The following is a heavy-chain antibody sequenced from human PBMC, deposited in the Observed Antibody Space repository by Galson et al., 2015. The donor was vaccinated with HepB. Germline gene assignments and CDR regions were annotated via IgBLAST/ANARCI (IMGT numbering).Heavy chain of an antibody. CDR3: ARDLGYGDYYFDY. CDR2: ISYDGSNK. J-gene: IGHJ4*02. Sequence: SLRLSCAASGFTFSSYAMHWVRQAPGKGLEWVAVISYDGSNKYYADSVKGRFTISRDNSKNTLYLQMNSLRAEDTAVYYCARDLGYGDYYFDYWGQGTLVTVSS. V-gene: IGHV3-30*04. D-gene: IGHD4-17*01. CDR1: GFTFSSYA.